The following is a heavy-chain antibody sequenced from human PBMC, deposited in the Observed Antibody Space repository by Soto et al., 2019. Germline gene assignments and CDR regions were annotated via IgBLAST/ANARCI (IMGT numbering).Heavy chain of an antibody. CDR1: GFTFSSYA. CDR3: AREYDSSGYYRYYYGMGV. CDR2: ISYDGSNK. Sequence: PGGSLRLSCAASGFTFSSYAMHWVSPAPGKGLERVAVISYDGSNKYYADSVKGRFTISRDNSKNTVYLHLNSLRAEDTAVYYCAREYDSSGYYRYYYGMGVWGQGTTVTVSS. J-gene: IGHJ6*02. D-gene: IGHD3-22*01. V-gene: IGHV3-30-3*01.